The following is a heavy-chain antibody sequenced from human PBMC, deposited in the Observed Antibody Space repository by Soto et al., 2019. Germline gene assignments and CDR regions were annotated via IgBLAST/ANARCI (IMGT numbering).Heavy chain of an antibody. D-gene: IGHD3-22*01. CDR3: ARSYYYDSSGYHLYYYGMDV. Sequence: QVQLVESGRGVVQPGRSLRLSCAASGFTFSSYGMHWVRQAPGKGLEWVAVIWYDGSNKYYADSVKGRFTISRDNSKNTLYLQMNSLRAEDTAVYYCARSYYYDSSGYHLYYYGMDVWGQGTTVTVSS. V-gene: IGHV3-33*01. J-gene: IGHJ6*02. CDR1: GFTFSSYG. CDR2: IWYDGSNK.